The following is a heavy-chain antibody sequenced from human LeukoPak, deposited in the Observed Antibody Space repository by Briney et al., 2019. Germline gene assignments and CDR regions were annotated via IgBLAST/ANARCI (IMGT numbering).Heavy chain of an antibody. Sequence: GASVKVSCKASGYTFTGYYIHWVRQAPGQGLEWMGWINPNSGDTNYAQKFQGRVTMPRDTSITTAYMELSGLRSDDTAIYYCARGKLAAPGRTGYNWFDPWGQGTLVTVSS. CDR2: INPNSGDT. V-gene: IGHV1-2*02. CDR3: ARGKLAAPGRTGYNWFDP. D-gene: IGHD6-13*01. J-gene: IGHJ5*02. CDR1: GYTFTGYY.